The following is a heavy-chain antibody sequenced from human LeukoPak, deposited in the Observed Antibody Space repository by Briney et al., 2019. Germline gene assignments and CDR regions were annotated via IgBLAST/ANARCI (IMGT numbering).Heavy chain of an antibody. J-gene: IGHJ4*02. D-gene: IGHD1-1*01. CDR1: GFTLSDYD. CDR2: IGTAGDT. CDR3: ARVAKERVGGVYYFDY. Sequence: TGASLRLSCAASGFTLSDYDMHWVRQATGKGLEWVSAIGTAGDTYYTGSVKGRFTISRENAKNSLYLQMNSLRAGDTAVYYCARVAKERVGGVYYFDYWGQGTLVTVSS. V-gene: IGHV3-13*01.